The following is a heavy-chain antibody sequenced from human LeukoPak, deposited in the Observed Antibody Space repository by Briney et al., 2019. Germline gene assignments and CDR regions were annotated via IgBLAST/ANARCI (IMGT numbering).Heavy chain of an antibody. J-gene: IGHJ4*02. CDR2: IYYSGST. D-gene: IGHD5-12*01. V-gene: IGHV4-59*01. Sequence: ASETLSLTCTVSGGSISSYYWSWIRQPPGKGLEWIGYIYYSGSTNYNPSLKSRVTISVDTSKNQFSLKLTSVTAADTAVYYCARSGGYSGYSSVWSQGTLVTVSS. CDR3: ARSGGYSGYSSV. CDR1: GGSISSYY.